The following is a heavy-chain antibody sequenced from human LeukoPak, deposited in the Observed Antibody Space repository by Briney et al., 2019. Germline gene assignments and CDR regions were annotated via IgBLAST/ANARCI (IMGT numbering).Heavy chain of an antibody. J-gene: IGHJ3*02. CDR2: IYYSGST. CDR1: GGSISTYY. CDR3: ARENTMVRGAFDAFDI. D-gene: IGHD3-10*01. V-gene: IGHV4-59*01. Sequence: SETLSLTCTVSGGSISTYYWSWIRQPPGKGLEWIGYIYYSGSTNHNPSLKSRVTISVDTSTNQFSLQQSTVTAADTAVYYCARENTMVRGAFDAFDIWGQGTMVTVSS.